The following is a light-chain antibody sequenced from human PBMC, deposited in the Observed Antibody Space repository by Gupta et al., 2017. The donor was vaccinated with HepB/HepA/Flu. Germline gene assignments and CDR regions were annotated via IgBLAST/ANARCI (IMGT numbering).Light chain of an antibody. CDR1: QSVSSY. Sequence: DIVLTQSPATLSLSPGERATLSCRASQSVSSYLAWYQQKPGQAPRLLIYDASNRATGIPARFTGSGSGTDFTLTISSLEPEDFAFYYCQQRSNWPPALTFGGGTKVQIK. J-gene: IGKJ4*01. CDR3: QQRSNWPPALT. V-gene: IGKV3-11*01. CDR2: DAS.